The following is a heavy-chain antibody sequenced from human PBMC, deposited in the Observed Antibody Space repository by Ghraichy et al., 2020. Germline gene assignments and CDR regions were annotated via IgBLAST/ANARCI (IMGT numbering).Heavy chain of an antibody. CDR1: GFTFSSFG. CDR3: ARRHTLSSYLDH. Sequence: GESLNISCAASGFTFSSFGMHWVRQAPGKGLEWVAILWSDGSLEDYADSVKGRFTISRDNSQNTLYLQMSSLRVEDTAVYYCARRHTLSSYLDHWGQGALVTVSS. D-gene: IGHD2-2*02. V-gene: IGHV3-33*01. J-gene: IGHJ4*02. CDR2: LWSDGSLE.